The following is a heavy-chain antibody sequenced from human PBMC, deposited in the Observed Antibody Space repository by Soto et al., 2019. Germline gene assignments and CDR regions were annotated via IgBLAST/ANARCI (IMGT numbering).Heavy chain of an antibody. V-gene: IGHV3-48*04. CDR2: ISSSSSTI. Sequence: GGSLRLSCAASGFTFSSYSMNWVRQAPGKGLEWVSYISSSSSTIYYADSVKGRFTISRDNAKNSLYLQMNSLRAEDTAVYYCARDPGGATTGDDAFDIWGQGTMVTVSS. D-gene: IGHD1-26*01. J-gene: IGHJ3*02. CDR3: ARDPGGATTGDDAFDI. CDR1: GFTFSSYS.